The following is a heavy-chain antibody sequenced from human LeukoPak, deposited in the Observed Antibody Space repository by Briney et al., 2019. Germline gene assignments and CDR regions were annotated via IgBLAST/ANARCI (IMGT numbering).Heavy chain of an antibody. J-gene: IGHJ4*02. Sequence: GGSLRLSCAASGFTFSGYSMSWVRQAPGKGPEWVSTISGSGGGTYYAGSVKGRFTISRDDSKNTLYLQMNSLRAEDTAVYYCAKDLGRYRNNYFDYWGQGTLVTVSS. CDR2: ISGSGGGT. CDR1: GFTFSGYS. D-gene: IGHD1-26*01. CDR3: AKDLGRYRNNYFDY. V-gene: IGHV3-23*01.